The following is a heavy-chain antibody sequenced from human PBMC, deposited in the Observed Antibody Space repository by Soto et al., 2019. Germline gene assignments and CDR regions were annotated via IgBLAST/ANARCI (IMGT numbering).Heavy chain of an antibody. D-gene: IGHD2-21*01. Sequence: PSETLSLTCTVSGGSISSGDYYWSWIRQPPGKGLEWIGYIYYSGSTYYNPSLKSRVTISVDTSKNQFSLNLSSVIAADTAVYYCARLGAYYQSLDTWGQGTLVTVSS. J-gene: IGHJ5*02. CDR2: IYYSGST. CDR3: ARLGAYYQSLDT. CDR1: GGSISSGDYY. V-gene: IGHV4-30-4*01.